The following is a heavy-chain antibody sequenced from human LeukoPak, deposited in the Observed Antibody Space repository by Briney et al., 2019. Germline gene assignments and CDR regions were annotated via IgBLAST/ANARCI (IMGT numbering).Heavy chain of an antibody. J-gene: IGHJ4*02. CDR1: GFTFSGHY. CDR2: IRKKGNSYTT. D-gene: IGHD6-13*01. V-gene: IGHV3-72*01. Sequence: GGSLRLSCAVSGFTFSGHYMEWVRQAPGKGLEWVGRIRKKGNSYTTEYAASVRGRFTISRDDSKNSVYLQMNSLKTEETAVYYCAREAAAGTGRDYWGQGTLVTVSS. CDR3: AREAAAGTGRDY.